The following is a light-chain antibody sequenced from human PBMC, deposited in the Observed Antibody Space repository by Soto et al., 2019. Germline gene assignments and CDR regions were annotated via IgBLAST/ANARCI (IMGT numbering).Light chain of an antibody. J-gene: IGKJ4*01. Sequence: DIQMTQSPSTLSASVGARVTITCRASQSISNSLAWYQQKPGKAPNLLIYKASSLESGVPSRFSGSGSGTEFTLTISSLQPDDVATYYCRQYVSYPVTFGGGTKVEMK. CDR2: KAS. CDR3: RQYVSYPVT. CDR1: QSISNS. V-gene: IGKV1-5*03.